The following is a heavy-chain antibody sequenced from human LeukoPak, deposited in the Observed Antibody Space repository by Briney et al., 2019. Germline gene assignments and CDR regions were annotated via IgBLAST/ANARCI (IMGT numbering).Heavy chain of an antibody. J-gene: IGHJ4*02. D-gene: IGHD5-12*01. CDR2: IYHTGST. V-gene: IGHV4-31*03. CDR1: GGSITSGGYY. Sequence: SQTLSLTCTVSGGSITSGGYYWSWIRQHPGKGLEWIGYIYHTGSTYYNPSLKSRISTSLDTSKNQFSLKLSSVTAADTAVYYCARAGHSGYDFNFDYWGQGTLVTVSS. CDR3: ARAGHSGYDFNFDY.